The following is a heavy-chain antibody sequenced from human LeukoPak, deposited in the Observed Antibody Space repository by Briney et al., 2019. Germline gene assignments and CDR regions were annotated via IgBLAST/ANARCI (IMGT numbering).Heavy chain of an antibody. CDR3: ATGYCSGGSCYSYYHVY. V-gene: IGHV3-30*02. D-gene: IGHD2-15*01. CDR1: GFTFSSYG. Sequence: GGSLRLSCAASGFTFSSYGMHSVRQAPGKGLEWEAFIRYDGSNKYYADSVKGRFTISRDNSKNTLYLQMNSLRAEDTAVYYCATGYCSGGSCYSYYHVYWGQGTLVTVSS. J-gene: IGHJ4*02. CDR2: IRYDGSNK.